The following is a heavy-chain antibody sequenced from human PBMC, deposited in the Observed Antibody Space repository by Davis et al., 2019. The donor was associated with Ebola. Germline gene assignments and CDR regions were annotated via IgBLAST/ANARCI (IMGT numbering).Heavy chain of an antibody. CDR3: AKGGIWDY. V-gene: IGHV3-30*18. Sequence: WGSLTLSCAASGFPFSSYGFHWVRQAPGKGLEWVAVISYVGSNKYYADSVKGRFTISRDNSKNTLYLQMNSLRAEDTAVYYCAKGGIWDYWGQGTLVTVSS. J-gene: IGHJ4*02. CDR1: GFPFSSYG. CDR2: ISYVGSNK. D-gene: IGHD3-16*01.